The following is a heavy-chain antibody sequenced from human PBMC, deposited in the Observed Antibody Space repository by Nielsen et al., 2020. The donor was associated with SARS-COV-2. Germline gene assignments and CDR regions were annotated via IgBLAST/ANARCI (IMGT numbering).Heavy chain of an antibody. J-gene: IGHJ4*02. CDR2: IRSEANDYAT. D-gene: IGHD2-2*01. Sequence: GESLKISCAASGFTFDDYAMHWVRQAPGKGLEWVGRIRSEANDYATAYAASVKGRFTISRDDSKNTTYLQLHRLKTEDTAVYFCTRGLSDFWGQGTLVTVSS. V-gene: IGHV3-73*01. CDR1: GFTFDDYA. CDR3: TRGLSDF.